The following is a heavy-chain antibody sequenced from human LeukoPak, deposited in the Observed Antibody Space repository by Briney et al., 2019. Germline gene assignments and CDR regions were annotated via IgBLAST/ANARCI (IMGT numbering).Heavy chain of an antibody. D-gene: IGHD5-24*01. J-gene: IGHJ5*02. CDR1: GYTFTDYY. CDR3: ARGRRRWLQSNWFDP. V-gene: IGHV1-2*02. Sequence: ASVKVSCKSSGYTFTDYYMHWVRQAPGQGLEWMGWINPNSGGTNYAQKFQGRVTMTRDTSISTAYMELSRLRSDDTAVYYCARGRRRWLQSNWFDPWGQGTLVTVSS. CDR2: INPNSGGT.